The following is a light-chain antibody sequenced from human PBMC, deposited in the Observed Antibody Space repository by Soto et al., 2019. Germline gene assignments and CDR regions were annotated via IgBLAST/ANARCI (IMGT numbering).Light chain of an antibody. Sequence: EIVLTQSPGTLSLSPGERATLSCRASQSVRSDYLAWYQQKPGQAPRLLIYGASTRATDIPARFSGSGSGTEFTLTVSSLQSEDFAVYYCQQYNNWPPITFGQGTRLEIK. V-gene: IGKV3-15*01. CDR1: QSVRSD. J-gene: IGKJ5*01. CDR3: QQYNNWPPIT. CDR2: GAS.